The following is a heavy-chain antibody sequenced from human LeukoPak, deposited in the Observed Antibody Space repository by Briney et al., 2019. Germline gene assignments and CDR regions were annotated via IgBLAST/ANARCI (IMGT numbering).Heavy chain of an antibody. CDR2: IYYSGST. J-gene: IGHJ5*02. CDR1: GGSISSGGYY. V-gene: IGHV4-31*03. CDR3: ARVVVAALNWFDP. Sequence: SETLSLTCTVSGGSISSGGYYWSWIRQHPGKGLEWIGYIYYSGSTYYNPSLKSRVTISVDTSKNQFSLKLSSVTAADTAVYCCARVVVAALNWFDPWGQGTLVTVSS. D-gene: IGHD2-15*01.